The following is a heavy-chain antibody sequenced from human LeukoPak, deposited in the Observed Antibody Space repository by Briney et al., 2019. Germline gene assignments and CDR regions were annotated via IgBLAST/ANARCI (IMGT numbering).Heavy chain of an antibody. J-gene: IGHJ4*02. CDR3: ARVGPGTIDY. V-gene: IGHV3-48*01. CDR2: ISSSSTI. CDR1: GFTFSSYS. Sequence: GGSLRLSCAASGFTFSSYSMNWVRQAPGKGLEWVSYISSSSTIYYADSVKGRFTISRDNAKNSLYLQMNSLRAEDTAVYYCARVGPGTIDYWGQGTLVTVSS.